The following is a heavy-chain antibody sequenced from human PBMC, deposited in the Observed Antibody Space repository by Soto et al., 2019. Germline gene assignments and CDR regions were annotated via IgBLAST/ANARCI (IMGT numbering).Heavy chain of an antibody. Sequence: PSETLSLTCTVTGGSMTSGDQYWTWIRQRPGEGLEWFGYINHMGSLYYNPSLKSRVSMSVDTSKNQFSLNLSSVTAADTAVYYCARELPKRQGRNMDVWGQGTTVTVSS. V-gene: IGHV4-31*03. CDR3: ARELPKRQGRNMDV. CDR1: GGSMTSGDQY. D-gene: IGHD1-1*01. J-gene: IGHJ6*02. CDR2: INHMGSL.